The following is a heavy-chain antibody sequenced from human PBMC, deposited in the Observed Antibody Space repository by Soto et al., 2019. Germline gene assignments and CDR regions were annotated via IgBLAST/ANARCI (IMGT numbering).Heavy chain of an antibody. Sequence: SETLSLTCTVSGGSISSGGYYWSWIRQHPGKGLEWIGYIYYSGSTYYNPSLKSRVTISVDTSKNQFSLKLSSVTAADTAVYYCARGRGNSMECWFDPWGQGTLVTVSS. CDR1: GGSISSGGYY. J-gene: IGHJ5*02. V-gene: IGHV4-31*03. CDR3: ARGRGNSMECWFDP. D-gene: IGHD3-3*01. CDR2: IYYSGST.